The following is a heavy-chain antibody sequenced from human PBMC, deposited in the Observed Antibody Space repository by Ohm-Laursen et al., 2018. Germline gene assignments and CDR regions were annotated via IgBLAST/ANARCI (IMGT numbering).Heavy chain of an antibody. J-gene: IGHJ4*02. CDR2: MSSSGNTI. CDR3: ARATHYDFWNGYYFDY. CDR1: GFTFSDYY. V-gene: IGHV3-11*01. D-gene: IGHD3-3*01. Sequence: SLRLSCTASGFTFSDYYMSWIRRAPGKGLEWVSYMSSSGNTIYYGDSVKGRFTISRDNAKNSLYLQMNSLRAEDTAVYYCARATHYDFWNGYYFDYWGQGTLVTASS.